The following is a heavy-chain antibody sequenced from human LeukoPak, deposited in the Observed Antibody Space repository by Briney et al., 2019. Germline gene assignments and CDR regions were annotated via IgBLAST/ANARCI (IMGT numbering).Heavy chain of an antibody. CDR2: IGSDGGST. J-gene: IGHJ4*02. D-gene: IGHD1-26*01. Sequence: GGSLRLSCTASGFTFSGYWMNWVRQAPGKGLVWVSRIGSDGGSTTYADSVKGRFTISRDNTKNTLYLQMTSLRAEDTAVYYCARGGSGNFYYWGQGTLVTVSS. V-gene: IGHV3-74*03. CDR3: ARGGSGNFYY. CDR1: GFTFSGYW.